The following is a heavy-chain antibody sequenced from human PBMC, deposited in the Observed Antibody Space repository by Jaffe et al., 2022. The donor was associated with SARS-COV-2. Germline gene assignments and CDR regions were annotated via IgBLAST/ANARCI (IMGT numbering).Heavy chain of an antibody. D-gene: IGHD1-26*01. CDR3: ASPRSEGATLGGGAFDI. Sequence: EVQLVESGGGLVQPGGSLRLSCAASGFTFSSYWMHWVRQAPGKGLVWVSRINSDGSSTSYADSVKGRFTISRDNAKNTLYLQMNSLRAEDTAVYYCASPRSEGATLGGGAFDIWGQGTMVTVSS. V-gene: IGHV3-74*01. CDR2: INSDGSST. CDR1: GFTFSSYW. J-gene: IGHJ3*02.